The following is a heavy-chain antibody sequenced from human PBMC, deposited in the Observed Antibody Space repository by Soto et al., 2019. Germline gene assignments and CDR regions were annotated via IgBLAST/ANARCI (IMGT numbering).Heavy chain of an antibody. CDR3: ARVIMITFGGVIDGGCDAFSI. CDR2: IYYSGST. V-gene: IGHV4-61*01. J-gene: IGHJ3*02. CDR1: GGSVSSGSYY. D-gene: IGHD3-16*01. Sequence: PSETLSLTCTVSGGSVSSGSYYWSWIRQPPGKGLEWIGYIYYSGSTNYNPSLKSRVTISVDTSKNQFSLKLSSVTAADTAVYYCARVIMITFGGVIDGGCDAFSICAQGTMGT.